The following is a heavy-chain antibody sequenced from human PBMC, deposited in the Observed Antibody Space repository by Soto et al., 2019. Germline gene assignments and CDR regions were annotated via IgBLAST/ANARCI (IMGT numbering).Heavy chain of an antibody. CDR1: GGTFSNYP. CDR3: ARGNHRWLQLWYFDL. CDR2: IFPIFGTV. J-gene: IGHJ2*01. Sequence: QVQLVQSGAEVKKPGSSVKVSCKASGGTFSNYPISWVRQAPGQGLEWMGGIFPIFGTVNYAQKFQGRVTITADESTSTAYMELGSLRSEDAAVYYCARGNHRWLQLWYFDLWGRGTLVTVSS. V-gene: IGHV1-69*12. D-gene: IGHD5-12*01.